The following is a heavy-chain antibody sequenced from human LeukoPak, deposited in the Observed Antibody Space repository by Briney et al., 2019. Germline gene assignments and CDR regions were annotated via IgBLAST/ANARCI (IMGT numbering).Heavy chain of an antibody. V-gene: IGHV4-31*02. CDR2: IYYSGST. CDR3: ATKKRVRGVIDY. J-gene: IGHJ4*02. D-gene: IGHD3-10*01. Sequence: TWVRQHPGKGLEWIGYIYYSGSTYYNPSLKSRVTISVDTSKNQFSLKLSSVTAADTAVYYCATKKRVRGVIDYWGQGTLVTVSS.